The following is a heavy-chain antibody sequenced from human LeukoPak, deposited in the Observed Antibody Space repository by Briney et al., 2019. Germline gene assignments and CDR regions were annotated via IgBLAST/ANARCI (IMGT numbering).Heavy chain of an antibody. CDR3: ARGRVYDYVWGSYRANFDY. D-gene: IGHD3-16*02. V-gene: IGHV4-34*01. Sequence: SETLSLTCAVYGGSFSGYYWSWIRQPPGKGLERIGEINHSGSTNYNPSLKSRVTISVDTSKNQFSLKLSFVTAADTAVYYCARGRVYDYVWGSYRANFDYWGQGTLVTVSS. J-gene: IGHJ4*02. CDR1: GGSFSGYY. CDR2: INHSGST.